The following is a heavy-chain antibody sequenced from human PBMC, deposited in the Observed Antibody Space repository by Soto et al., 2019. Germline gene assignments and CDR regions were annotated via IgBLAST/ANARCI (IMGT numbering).Heavy chain of an antibody. CDR1: GGSISSGAYY. Sequence: SETLSLTCTLSGGSISSGAYYWSWIRRHPGKGLEWSGYIYYSGSTNYNPSLESRVTISIDTSKNHFSLQLNSVTAADTALYYCAGDRNSAVWAFYWGRGARVTVSS. D-gene: IGHD1-26*01. CDR2: IYYSGST. V-gene: IGHV4-61*08. CDR3: AGDRNSAVWAFY. J-gene: IGHJ4*02.